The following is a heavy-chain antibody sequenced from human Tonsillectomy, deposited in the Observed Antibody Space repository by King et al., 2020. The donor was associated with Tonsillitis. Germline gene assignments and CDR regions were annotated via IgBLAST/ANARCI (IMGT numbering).Heavy chain of an antibody. Sequence: QLQESGPGLVKPSETLSLTCAVSGYSISSGYYWGWIRQPPGKGLEWIRSIYHSGSTYYNPSLKSRVTISVDTSKNQFSLKLSSVTAADTAVYYCARDVTYYGSGSYFTTHFDYWGQGTLVTVSS. CDR3: ARDVTYYGSGSYFTTHFDY. CDR2: IYHSGST. V-gene: IGHV4-38-2*02. J-gene: IGHJ4*02. CDR1: GYSISSGYY. D-gene: IGHD3-10*01.